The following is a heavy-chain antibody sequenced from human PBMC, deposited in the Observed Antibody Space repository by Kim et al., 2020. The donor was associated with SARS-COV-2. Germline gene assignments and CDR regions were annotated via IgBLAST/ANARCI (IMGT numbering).Heavy chain of an antibody. J-gene: IGHJ2*01. D-gene: IGHD5-12*01. CDR3: AKDIYSGYFDL. V-gene: IGHV3-9*01. Sequence: GDADSVKGRFTISRDNAKNSLYLQMNSLRAEDTALYYCAKDIYSGYFDLWGRGTLVTVSS.